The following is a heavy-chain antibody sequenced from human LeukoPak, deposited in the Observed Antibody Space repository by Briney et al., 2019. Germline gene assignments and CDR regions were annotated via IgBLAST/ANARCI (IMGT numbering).Heavy chain of an antibody. CDR3: ARAPHGAYDSSGYHFDY. V-gene: IGHV1-69*13. D-gene: IGHD3-22*01. CDR1: GGTFSSYA. Sequence: SVKVSCKASGGTFSSYAISWVRQAPGQGLEWMGGIIPIFGTANYAQKFQGRVKITADESMSTAYMELSSLRSEDTAVYYCARAPHGAYDSSGYHFDYWGQGTLVTVSS. CDR2: IIPIFGTA. J-gene: IGHJ4*02.